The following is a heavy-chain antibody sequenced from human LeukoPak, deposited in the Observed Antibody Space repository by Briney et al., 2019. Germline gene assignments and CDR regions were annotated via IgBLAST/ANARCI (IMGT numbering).Heavy chain of an antibody. CDR1: GFTFSSYS. Sequence: GGSLRLSCVASGFTFSSYSMNWARQAPGKGLEWVSSISSSSSYIYYADSVKGRFTISRDNAKNSLYLQMNSLRAEDTAVYYCARSRLLLWFGENAFDIWGQGTMVTVSS. V-gene: IGHV3-21*01. D-gene: IGHD3-10*01. CDR3: ARSRLLLWFGENAFDI. CDR2: ISSSSSYI. J-gene: IGHJ3*02.